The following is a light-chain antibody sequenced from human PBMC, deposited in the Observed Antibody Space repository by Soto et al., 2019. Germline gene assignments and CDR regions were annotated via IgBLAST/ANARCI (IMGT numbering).Light chain of an antibody. CDR3: QQYETFSGT. V-gene: IGKV1-5*01. CDR2: DAS. J-gene: IGKJ1*01. CDR1: QSIGVW. Sequence: DIQMTQSPSTLSSSVGDRVTITCRASQSIGVWLAWYQQKPGRAPKLLIYDASTLQRGVPSRFSGSGSGTNFTLTIASLQPDDFATYYCQQYETFSGTFGPGTKVDI.